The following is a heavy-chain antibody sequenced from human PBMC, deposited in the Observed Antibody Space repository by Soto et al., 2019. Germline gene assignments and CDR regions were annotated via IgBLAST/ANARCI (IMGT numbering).Heavy chain of an antibody. CDR2: IIPIFGTA. CDR3: ASCHRGLRSHLDS. Sequence: SWEECRGGLGSKASCCVRQDPGQGLEWMGGIIPIFGTANYAQKFQGRVTITADKSTSTAYMELSSLTSDDTAVYFCASCHRGLRSHLDSWVQRTLVPGSS. CDR1: RGGLGSKA. V-gene: IGHV1-69*06. J-gene: IGHJ5*01.